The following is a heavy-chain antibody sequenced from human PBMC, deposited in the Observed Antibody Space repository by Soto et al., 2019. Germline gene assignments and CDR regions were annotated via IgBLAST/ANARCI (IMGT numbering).Heavy chain of an antibody. CDR1: GYTFTNYG. CDR3: ARDPGLIKYYGSGNFDY. Sequence: QVQLVQSGAEVKKPGASVKVSCKASGYTFTNYGISWVRQAPGQGLEWMGWISAYNGNTDYAQKLQGRVTMTTDTATRTAYMELRSLRSDDTAVYYCARDPGLIKYYGSGNFDYWGQGTLVTVSS. V-gene: IGHV1-18*01. CDR2: ISAYNGNT. D-gene: IGHD3-10*01. J-gene: IGHJ4*02.